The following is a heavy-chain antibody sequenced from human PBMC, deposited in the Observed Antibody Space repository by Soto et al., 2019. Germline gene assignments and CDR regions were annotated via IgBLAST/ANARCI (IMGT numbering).Heavy chain of an antibody. CDR2: INHSGST. CDR3: ARARRLLPHGANWFDP. Sequence: SETLSLTCAVYGGSFSGYYWSWIRQPPWKGLEWIGEINHSGSTNYNPSLKSRVTISVDTSKNQFSLKLSSVTAADTAVYYCARARRLLPHGANWFDPWGQGTLVTVS. V-gene: IGHV4-34*01. D-gene: IGHD2-15*01. CDR1: GGSFSGYY. J-gene: IGHJ5*02.